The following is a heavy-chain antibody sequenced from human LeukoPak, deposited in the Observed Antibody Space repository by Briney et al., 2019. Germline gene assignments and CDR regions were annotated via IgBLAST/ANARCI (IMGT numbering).Heavy chain of an antibody. CDR1: GFTFSSYG. CDR2: IWYDGSNK. CDR3: AKGYRGYSSAYLDS. Sequence: GRSLRLSCAASGFTFSSYGMHWVRQAPGKGLEWVAVIWYDGSNKYYADSVKGRFTISRDNSKNTLYLQINSLRAEDTAVYYCAKGYRGYSSAYLDSWGQGVLVTVSS. D-gene: IGHD6-19*01. J-gene: IGHJ4*02. V-gene: IGHV3-33*06.